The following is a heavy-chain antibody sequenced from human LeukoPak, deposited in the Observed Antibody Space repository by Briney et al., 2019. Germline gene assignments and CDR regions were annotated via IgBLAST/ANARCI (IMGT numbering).Heavy chain of an antibody. CDR1: GFTVSSNE. D-gene: IGHD3-22*01. J-gene: IGHJ3*02. Sequence: GGSLRLSCAASGFTVSSNEMSWVRQAPGKGLEWVSSISGGSTYYADSRKGRFTISRDNSKNTLHLQMNSLRAEDTAVYYCAGYDSSGRRDAFDIWGQGTMVTVSS. CDR3: AGYDSSGRRDAFDI. CDR2: ISGGST. V-gene: IGHV3-38-3*01.